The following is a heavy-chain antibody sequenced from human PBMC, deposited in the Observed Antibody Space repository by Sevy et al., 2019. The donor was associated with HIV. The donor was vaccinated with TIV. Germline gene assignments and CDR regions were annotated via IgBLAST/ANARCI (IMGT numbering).Heavy chain of an antibody. Sequence: GGSLRLSCAASGFTFSRYGIHWVRRAPGKGLEWVAGIWFDGSKKFYVESVKGRFTISRDNSKKMLYLQMNSLRAEDTAVYYCAKDLYEGDVLSNFDSWGQGTLVTVSS. CDR1: GFTFSRYG. CDR3: AKDLYEGDVLSNFDS. D-gene: IGHD2-21*01. CDR2: IWFDGSKK. J-gene: IGHJ4*02. V-gene: IGHV3-33*06.